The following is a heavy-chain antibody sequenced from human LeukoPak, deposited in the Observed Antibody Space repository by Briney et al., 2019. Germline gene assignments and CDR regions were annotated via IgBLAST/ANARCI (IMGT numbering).Heavy chain of an antibody. D-gene: IGHD5-24*01. CDR1: GGSFSGYY. Sequence: SETLSLTCAVYGGSFSGYYWSSIRQPPGKGLDWIGEINHSGSTNYNPSLKSRVTISVDTSKNQFSLKLSSVTAADTAVHYCASLGMATITSTSPCDYWGQGTLVTVSS. CDR3: ASLGMATITSTSPCDY. CDR2: INHSGST. J-gene: IGHJ4*02. V-gene: IGHV4-34*01.